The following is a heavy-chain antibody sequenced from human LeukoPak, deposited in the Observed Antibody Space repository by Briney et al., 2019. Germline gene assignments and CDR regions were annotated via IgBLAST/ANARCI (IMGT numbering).Heavy chain of an antibody. CDR2: ISSNGGST. J-gene: IGHJ4*02. CDR3: AKHGLPLVVISAPLDY. Sequence: PGRSLRLSCAASGFTFSYAMHWVRQAPGKGLEYVSAISSNGGSTYYANSVKGRFTISRDNSKNTLYLQMGSLRAEDMAVYYCAKHGLPLVVISAPLDYWGQGTLVTVAS. CDR1: GFTFSYA. D-gene: IGHD2-15*01. V-gene: IGHV3-64*01.